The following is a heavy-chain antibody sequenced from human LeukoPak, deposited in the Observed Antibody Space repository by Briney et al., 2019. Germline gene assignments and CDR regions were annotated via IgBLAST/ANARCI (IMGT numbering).Heavy chain of an antibody. CDR2: ISTTSTSI. D-gene: IGHD1-26*01. CDR3: ARGVGATHFDC. J-gene: IGHJ4*02. V-gene: IGHV3-21*06. Sequence: GGALRLSCAASGFDFSSYSMNWVRQAPGRGPEWVSLISTTSTSIYYADSGKGRITVSRDNAKNSLYLQMNSLRAEDTAVYYCARGVGATHFDCWGQGTLVTVST. CDR1: GFDFSSYS.